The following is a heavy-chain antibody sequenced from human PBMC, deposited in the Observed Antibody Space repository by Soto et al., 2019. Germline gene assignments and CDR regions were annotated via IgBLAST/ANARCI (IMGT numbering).Heavy chain of an antibody. CDR3: ARAVPASSAISPKEFDY. J-gene: IGHJ4*02. V-gene: IGHV1-18*01. Sequence: GSVKVPCKASGYACSRYGISWVRQAPGKGLEWMGWISVYNGNTNYAQKFQGRVTMTTDTSTSTAYMELRSLRSDDTAVYYCARAVPASSAISPKEFDYWGQGTLVTVSS. D-gene: IGHD1-26*01. CDR1: GYACSRYG. CDR2: ISVYNGNT.